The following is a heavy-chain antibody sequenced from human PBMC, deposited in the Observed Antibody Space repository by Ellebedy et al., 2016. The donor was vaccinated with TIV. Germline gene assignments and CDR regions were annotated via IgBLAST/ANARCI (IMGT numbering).Heavy chain of an antibody. CDR3: TNRPRA. J-gene: IGHJ5*02. CDR1: GGSMSSDY. V-gene: IGHV4-59*08. CDR2: IYDSGTT. Sequence: MPSETLSLTCTVSGGSMSSDYWTWIRQPPGKELEWIAYIYDSGTTNYNPSLKSRVTISIDRSRSQFSLKLSSVTAADTAVYYCTNRPRAWGQGTLVTVSS.